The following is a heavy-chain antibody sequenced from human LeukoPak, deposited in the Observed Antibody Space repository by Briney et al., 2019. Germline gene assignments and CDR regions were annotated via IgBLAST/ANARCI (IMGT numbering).Heavy chain of an antibody. V-gene: IGHV4-39*07. D-gene: IGHD3-22*01. Sequence: SETLSLTCTVSGGSISSSSYYWGWIRQPPGKGLEWIGSTYYSGSTYYNPSLKSRVTISVDTSKNQFSLKLSSVTAADTAVYYCARSEGGPYYYDSSGYYLPGWFDPWGQGTLVTVSS. CDR2: TYYSGST. CDR1: GGSISSSSYY. CDR3: ARSEGGPYYYDSSGYYLPGWFDP. J-gene: IGHJ5*02.